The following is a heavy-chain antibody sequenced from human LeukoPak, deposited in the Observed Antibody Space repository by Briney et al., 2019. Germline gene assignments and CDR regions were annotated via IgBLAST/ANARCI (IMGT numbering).Heavy chain of an antibody. J-gene: IGHJ3*02. CDR1: GFTFSNYA. D-gene: IGHD5-12*01. CDR3: ARDQTPYIGSSAFDI. Sequence: GGSLRLSCAASGFTFSNYAMSWARQAPGKGLEWVSYISSSSTIYYADSVKGRFTISRDNAKNSLYLQMNSLRAEDTAVYYCARDQTPYIGSSAFDIWGQGTMVTVSS. CDR2: ISSSSTI. V-gene: IGHV3-69-1*01.